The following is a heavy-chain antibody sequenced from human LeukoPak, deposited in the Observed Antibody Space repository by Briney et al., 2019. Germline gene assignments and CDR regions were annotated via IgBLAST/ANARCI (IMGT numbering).Heavy chain of an antibody. CDR3: ASPIVGATRDY. Sequence: SETLSLTCAVYGGSFSGYYWSWIRQPPGKGLEWIGEINHSGSTNYNPSLKSRVTISVDTSKNQFSLKLSSVTAADTAVYYCASPIVGATRDYWGQGTLVTVSS. CDR1: GGSFSGYY. CDR2: INHSGST. D-gene: IGHD1-26*01. V-gene: IGHV4-34*01. J-gene: IGHJ4*02.